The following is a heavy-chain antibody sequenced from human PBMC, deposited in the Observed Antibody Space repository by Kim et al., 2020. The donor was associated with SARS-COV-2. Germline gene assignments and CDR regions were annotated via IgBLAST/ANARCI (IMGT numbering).Heavy chain of an antibody. CDR1: GFTFSNAW. Sequence: GGSLRLSCAASGFTFSNAWMSWVRQAPGKGLEWVGRIKSKTDGGTTDYAAPVKGRFTISRDDSKNTLYLQMNSLKTEDTAVYYCTTDTASRLHYYYGMDVWGQGTTVTVSS. V-gene: IGHV3-15*01. J-gene: IGHJ6*02. CDR2: IKSKTDGGTT. CDR3: TTDTASRLHYYYGMDV. D-gene: IGHD3-16*01.